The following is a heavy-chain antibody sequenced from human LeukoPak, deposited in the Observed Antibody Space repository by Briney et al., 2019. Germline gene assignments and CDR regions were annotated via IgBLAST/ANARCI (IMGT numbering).Heavy chain of an antibody. V-gene: IGHV4-4*07. D-gene: IGHD2-2*02. CDR2: IYTSGST. CDR1: GASVSNYD. J-gene: IGHJ4*02. Sequence: SETLSLTCTVSGASVSNYDWSWIRQPAGKGLEWIGRIYTSGSTNYNPSLKSRVTISVDTSENQFSLRLNSVTAADTAVYFCAREDCSGTTCYSPERGFDYWGQGTLVTVSS. CDR3: AREDCSGTTCYSPERGFDY.